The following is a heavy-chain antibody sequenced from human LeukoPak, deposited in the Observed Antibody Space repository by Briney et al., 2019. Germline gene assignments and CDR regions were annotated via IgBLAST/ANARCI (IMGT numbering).Heavy chain of an antibody. J-gene: IGHJ4*02. CDR3: AKVGGNDPNELAAAGSSFGY. CDR1: GFTVSSNY. V-gene: IGHV3-23*01. D-gene: IGHD6-13*01. Sequence: GGSLRLSCAASGFTVSSNYMSWVRQAPGKGLEGVSAISGSGGSTYYADSVKGRFTISRDNSKNTLYLQMNSLRAEDTAVYYCAKVGGNDPNELAAAGSSFGYWGQGTLVTVSS. CDR2: ISGSGGST.